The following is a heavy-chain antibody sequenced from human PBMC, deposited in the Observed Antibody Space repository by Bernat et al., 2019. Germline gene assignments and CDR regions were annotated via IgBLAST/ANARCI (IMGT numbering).Heavy chain of an antibody. Sequence: EVQLVESGGGLVKPGGSLRLSCAASGFTFSNAWMNWVRQAPGKGLEWVGRIKSKTDGGTTDYAAPVKGRFTISRDDSKNTLYLQMNSLKTEDTAVYYCTTNDYGDYLAWFDYWGQGTLVTVSS. J-gene: IGHJ4*02. CDR3: TTNDYGDYLAWFDY. D-gene: IGHD4-17*01. CDR2: IKSKTDGGTT. V-gene: IGHV3-15*07. CDR1: GFTFSNAW.